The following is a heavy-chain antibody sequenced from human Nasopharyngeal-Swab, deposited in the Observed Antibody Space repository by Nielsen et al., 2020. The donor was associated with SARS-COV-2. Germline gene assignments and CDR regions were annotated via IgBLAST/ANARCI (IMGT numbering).Heavy chain of an antibody. D-gene: IGHD3-10*01. CDR3: TRGGFSHSMDV. Sequence: GESLKISCAASGFTINTYWMFWFRQAPGKRLVWFSHLDVGGISTNYADSVQGRFTISRDNAKNTLSLQMNSLRDEDSAIYYCTRGGFSHSMDVWGQGTTVTVSS. CDR2: LDVGGIST. J-gene: IGHJ6*02. V-gene: IGHV3-74*01. CDR1: GFTINTYW.